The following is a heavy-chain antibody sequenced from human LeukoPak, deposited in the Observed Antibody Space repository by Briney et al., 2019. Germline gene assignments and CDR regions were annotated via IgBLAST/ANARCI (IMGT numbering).Heavy chain of an antibody. CDR1: GFTFSSYA. V-gene: IGHV3-23*01. J-gene: IGHJ4*02. CDR3: ASDNYGDYYFDY. Sequence: GGSLRLSCAASGFTFSSYAMSWVRQAPGKGLEWVSAISGSGGSTHYADSVKGRFTISRDNSKNTLYLQMNSLRAEDTAVYYCASDNYGDYYFDYWGQGTLVTVSS. CDR2: ISGSGGST. D-gene: IGHD4-17*01.